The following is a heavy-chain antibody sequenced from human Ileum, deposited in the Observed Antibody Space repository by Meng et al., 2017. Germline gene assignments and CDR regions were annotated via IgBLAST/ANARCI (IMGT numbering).Heavy chain of an antibody. CDR2: IKSKTDGGAT. Sequence: GGSLRLSCAASGFTFSNAWMSWVRQAPGKGLEWIGRIKSKTDGGATDIAAPVKGKFTISRDDSINTLYLQMDSLETDDTAVYYCTTYRSWARTSGREVEYWGQGALVTVSS. J-gene: IGHJ4*02. V-gene: IGHV3-15*01. D-gene: IGHD2-15*01. CDR1: GFTFSNAW. CDR3: TTYRSWARTSGREVEY.